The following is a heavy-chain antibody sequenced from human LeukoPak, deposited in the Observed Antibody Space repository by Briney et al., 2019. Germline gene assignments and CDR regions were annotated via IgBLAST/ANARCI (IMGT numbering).Heavy chain of an antibody. J-gene: IGHJ4*02. CDR3: ASTPNYYDSSGIFDY. Sequence: SETLSLTCTVSGGSISSYYWSWIRQPPGKGLEWIGYIYYSGSTNYNPSLKSRVTISVDTSKNQFSLKLSSVTAADTATYYCASTPNYYDSSGIFDYWGQGTLVTVSS. V-gene: IGHV4-59*01. CDR1: GGSISSYY. D-gene: IGHD3-22*01. CDR2: IYYSGST.